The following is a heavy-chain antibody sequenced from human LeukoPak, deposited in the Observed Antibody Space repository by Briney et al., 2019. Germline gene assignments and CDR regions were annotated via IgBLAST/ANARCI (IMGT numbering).Heavy chain of an antibody. J-gene: IGHJ6*02. CDR2: IYHSGST. CDR1: GGSISSSNW. Sequence: SETLSLTCAVSGGSISSSNWWSWVRQPPGKGLEWIGEIYHSGSTNYNPSLKSRVTISVDKSKNQFSLKLSSVTAADTAVYYCARDPSYSSDDYYYGMDVWGQGTTVTVSS. V-gene: IGHV4-4*02. D-gene: IGHD6-25*01. CDR3: ARDPSYSSDDYYYGMDV.